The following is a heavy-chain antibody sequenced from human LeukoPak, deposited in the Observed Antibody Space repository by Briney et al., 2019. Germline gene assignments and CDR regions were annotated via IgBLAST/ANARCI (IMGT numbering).Heavy chain of an antibody. CDR1: GGTFSSYA. J-gene: IGHJ4*02. CDR3: ARAGDIVVVPAATPSSN. V-gene: IGHV1-2*02. Sequence: GASVKVSCKASGGTFSSYAISWVRQAPGQGLEWMGWINPNSGGTNYAQKFQGRVTMTRDTSISTAYMELSRLRSDDTAVYYCARAGDIVVVPAATPSSNWGQGTLVTVSS. CDR2: INPNSGGT. D-gene: IGHD2-2*01.